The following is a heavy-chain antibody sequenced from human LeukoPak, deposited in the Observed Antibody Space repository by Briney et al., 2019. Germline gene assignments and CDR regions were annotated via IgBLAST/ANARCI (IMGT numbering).Heavy chain of an antibody. CDR1: GGTFSSYA. CDR2: IIPILGIA. D-gene: IGHD4-11*01. V-gene: IGHV1-69*04. J-gene: IGHJ4*02. Sequence: SVKVSCKASGGTFSSYAISWVRQAPGQGLEWMGRIIPILGIANYAQKFQGRVTITADKSTSTAYMELSSLRSEDTAVYYCARDRVGDRVTTFDYWGQGTLVTVSS. CDR3: ARDRVGDRVTTFDY.